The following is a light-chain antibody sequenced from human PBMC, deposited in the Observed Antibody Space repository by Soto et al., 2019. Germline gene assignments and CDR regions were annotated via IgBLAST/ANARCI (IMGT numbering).Light chain of an antibody. V-gene: IGKV1-12*01. Sequence: DIQMTQSPSYVSASVGDRVSITCRASQDIRSWLAWYQQRPGKAPKLLIYAATILQSGVPSRFSGSGSGTTFTLTINNLQPEDFATYYCQQANSFPWTLGQGTKVDTK. J-gene: IGKJ1*01. CDR2: AAT. CDR3: QQANSFPWT. CDR1: QDIRSW.